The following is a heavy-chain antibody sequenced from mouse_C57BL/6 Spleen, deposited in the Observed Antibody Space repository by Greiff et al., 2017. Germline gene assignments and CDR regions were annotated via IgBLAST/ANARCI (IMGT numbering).Heavy chain of an antibody. CDR1: GYTFTDYY. CDR2: INPNNGGT. V-gene: IGHV1-26*01. Sequence: EVQLQQSGPELVKPGASVKISCKASGYTFTDYYMNWVKQSHGKSLEWIGDINPNNGGTSYNQKFKGKATLTVDKSSSTAYMELRSLTSEDSAVXYCARRGWEADWGQGTLVTVSA. D-gene: IGHD1-1*02. J-gene: IGHJ3*01. CDR3: ARRGWEAD.